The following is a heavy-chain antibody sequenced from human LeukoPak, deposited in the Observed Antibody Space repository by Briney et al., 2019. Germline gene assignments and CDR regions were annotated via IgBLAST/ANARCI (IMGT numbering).Heavy chain of an antibody. Sequence: SVNVSCKASVGIFSTFALNWVRQAPGQGLEWMGRVIPILRQSDSAQKFQGRVTITADTSTSTAYMELRSLRSEDTAVYSCAKVRGSDAFDIWGQGTMVTVSS. CDR1: VGIFSTFA. V-gene: IGHV1-69*04. CDR3: AKVRGSDAFDI. CDR2: VIPILRQS. J-gene: IGHJ3*02.